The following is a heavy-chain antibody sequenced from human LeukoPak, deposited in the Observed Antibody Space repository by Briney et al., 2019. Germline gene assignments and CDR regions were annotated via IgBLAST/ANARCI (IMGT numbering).Heavy chain of an antibody. V-gene: IGHV3-30*18. J-gene: IGHJ4*02. D-gene: IGHD4/OR15-4a*01. CDR2: ISYDGSNK. CDR3: AKQSGADRGHLDF. Sequence: GGSLGLSCAASGFTFSSYGMHWVRQAPGKGLEWVAVISYDGSNKYCADSVKGRFTISRDNSKNTLYLQMNSLRAEDTAVYYCAKQSGADRGHLDFWGQGTLVTVSS. CDR1: GFTFSSYG.